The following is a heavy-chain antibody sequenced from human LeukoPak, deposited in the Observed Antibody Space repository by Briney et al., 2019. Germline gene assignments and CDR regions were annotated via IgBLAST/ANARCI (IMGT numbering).Heavy chain of an antibody. CDR1: GGSISSYY. Sequence: SETLSLTCTVSGGSISSYYWSWIRQPPGKGLEWIGYIYYSGSTNYNPSLKSRVTISVDTSKNQFSLKLSSVTAADTAVYYCARIQDTAFDYWGQGTLVTVSS. CDR3: ARIQDTAFDY. D-gene: IGHD5-18*01. J-gene: IGHJ4*02. CDR2: IYYSGST. V-gene: IGHV4-59*01.